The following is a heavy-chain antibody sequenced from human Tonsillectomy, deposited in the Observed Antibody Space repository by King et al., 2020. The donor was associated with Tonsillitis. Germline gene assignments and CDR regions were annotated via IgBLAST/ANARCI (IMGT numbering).Heavy chain of an antibody. V-gene: IGHV4-61*02. CDR2: IYTSGST. Sequence: QLQESGPGLVKPSQTLSLTCNVSGGSISSGSYYWSWIRQPAGKGLEWIGRIYTSGSTNYNPSLKSRVTMSVATSKNQFSLKLSSVTAADTAVYYCARETSYDFWSGYPNWFDPWGQGTLVTVSS. D-gene: IGHD3-3*01. CDR1: GGSISSGSYY. J-gene: IGHJ5*02. CDR3: ARETSYDFWSGYPNWFDP.